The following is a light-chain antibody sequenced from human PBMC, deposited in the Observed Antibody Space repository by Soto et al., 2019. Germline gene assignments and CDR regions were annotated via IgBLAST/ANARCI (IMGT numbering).Light chain of an antibody. CDR1: QSLSEW. J-gene: IGKJ3*01. Sequence: DIQMTQTPSTLSASVGDTVTITCRASQSLSEWLAWYQQKPGKAPKLLIYDASSLERGVPSRFSGSGSGTEFTLTISSLQPDDFAIYYCQQLNSYSFTFGPGTKVDIK. V-gene: IGKV1-5*01. CDR3: QQLNSYSFT. CDR2: DAS.